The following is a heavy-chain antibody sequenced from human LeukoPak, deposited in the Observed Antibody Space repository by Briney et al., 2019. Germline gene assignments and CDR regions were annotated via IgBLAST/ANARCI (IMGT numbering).Heavy chain of an antibody. J-gene: IGHJ4*02. D-gene: IGHD3-22*01. CDR1: GRPLSRRNYH. V-gene: IGHV4-39*01. Sequence: PSDTQSLTCTVWGRPLSRRNYHWARIPQPPGKVLERIGSIYYSGSPYYNPSLKSRVTISVDTSKNQFSLKLSSVTAADTAVYYCASHIDYYDSSGYWDWGQGTLVTVSS. CDR2: IYYSGSP. CDR3: ASHIDYYDSSGYWD.